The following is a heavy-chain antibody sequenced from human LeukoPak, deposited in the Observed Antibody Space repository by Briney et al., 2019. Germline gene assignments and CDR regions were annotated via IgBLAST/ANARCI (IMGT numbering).Heavy chain of an antibody. CDR1: GYTFTSYY. CDR3: ARVVVVTAIQAYFDY. Sequence: ASVKVSCKASGYTFTSYYIHWVRQAPGQGLEWMGIINPSADSTNYAQKFQGRVTITADESTSTAYMELSSLRSEDTAVYYCARVVVVTAIQAYFDYWGQGTLVTVSS. D-gene: IGHD2-21*02. J-gene: IGHJ4*02. V-gene: IGHV1-46*01. CDR2: INPSADST.